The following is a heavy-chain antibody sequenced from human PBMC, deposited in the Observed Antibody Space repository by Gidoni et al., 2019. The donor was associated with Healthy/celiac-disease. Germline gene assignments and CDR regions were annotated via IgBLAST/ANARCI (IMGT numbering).Heavy chain of an antibody. D-gene: IGHD1-7*01. Sequence: QVQLQQWGAGLLKPSATLSLTCDVYGGSFSGYYWSWIRQPPGKGLEWIGEINHSGSTNYNPSLKSRVTISVDTSKNQFSLKLSSVTAADTAVYYCARGRLELGWNYYYYGMDVWGQGTTVTVSS. V-gene: IGHV4-34*01. CDR1: GGSFSGYY. CDR3: ARGRLELGWNYYYYGMDV. J-gene: IGHJ6*02. CDR2: INHSGST.